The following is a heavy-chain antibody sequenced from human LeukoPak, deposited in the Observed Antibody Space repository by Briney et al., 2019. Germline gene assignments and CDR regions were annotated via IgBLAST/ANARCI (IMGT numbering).Heavy chain of an antibody. V-gene: IGHV3-11*01. J-gene: IGHJ5*02. CDR2: ISSSGSTI. CDR3: AGGLTGYYDILTGSPRFDP. D-gene: IGHD3-9*01. Sequence: PGGSLRLSCAASGFTFSDYYMSWIRQAPGKGLEWVSYISSSGSTIYYADSVKGRFTISRDNAKNSLYLQMNSLRAEDTAVYYCAGGLTGYYDILTGSPRFDPWGQGTLVTVSS. CDR1: GFTFSDYY.